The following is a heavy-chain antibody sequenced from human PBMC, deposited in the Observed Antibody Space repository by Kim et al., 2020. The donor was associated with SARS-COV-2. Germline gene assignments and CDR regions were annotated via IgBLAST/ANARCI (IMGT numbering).Heavy chain of an antibody. CDR1: GYTFTSYD. D-gene: IGHD3-10*01. J-gene: IGHJ6*02. Sequence: ASVKVSCKASGYTFTSYDINWVRQATGQGLEWMGWMNPNSGNTGYAQKFQGRVTMTRNTSISTAYMELSSLRSEDTAVYYCARVLGSYYYYYGMDVWGQGTTVTVSS. CDR2: MNPNSGNT. CDR3: ARVLGSYYYYYGMDV. V-gene: IGHV1-8*01.